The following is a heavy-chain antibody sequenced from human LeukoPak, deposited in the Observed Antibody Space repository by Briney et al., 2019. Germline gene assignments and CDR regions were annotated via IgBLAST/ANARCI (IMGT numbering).Heavy chain of an antibody. D-gene: IGHD1-26*01. Sequence: ASVKVSCKASGGTFSSYAISWVRQAPGQGLEWMGGIIPIFGTANYAQKFQGRVTITADKSTSTAYMELSSLRSEDTAVYYCASSVGATDFDCWGQGTLVTVSS. CDR2: IIPIFGTA. CDR3: ASSVGATDFDC. J-gene: IGHJ4*02. CDR1: GGTFSSYA. V-gene: IGHV1-69*06.